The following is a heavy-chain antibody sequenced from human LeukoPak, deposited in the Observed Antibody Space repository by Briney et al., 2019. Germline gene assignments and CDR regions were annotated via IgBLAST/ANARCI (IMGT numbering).Heavy chain of an antibody. CDR1: GYSISSGYY. Sequence: PSETLSLTCAVSGYSISSGYYWGWIRQPPGKGLEWIGSIYHSGSTNYNPSLKSRVTISVDTSKNQFSLKLSSVTAADTAVYYCARGRRFSDYWGQGTLVTVSS. V-gene: IGHV4-38-2*01. CDR3: ARGRRFSDY. J-gene: IGHJ4*02. CDR2: IYHSGST. D-gene: IGHD3-3*01.